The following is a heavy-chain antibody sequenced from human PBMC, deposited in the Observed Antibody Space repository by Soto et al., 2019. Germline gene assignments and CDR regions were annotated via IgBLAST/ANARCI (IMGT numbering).Heavy chain of an antibody. CDR2: IYYRGST. Sequence: SETLSLTCTVSGGSISSHYWSWVRHAPGKGLEWIGHIYYRGSTNYNPSLRSRSTISVDTSKNQFSLKLNSVTTADAAVYYCARDGREASGMDVWGQGTKVTVSS. CDR1: GGSISSHY. J-gene: IGHJ6*02. V-gene: IGHV4-59*11. D-gene: IGHD1-26*01. CDR3: ARDGREASGMDV.